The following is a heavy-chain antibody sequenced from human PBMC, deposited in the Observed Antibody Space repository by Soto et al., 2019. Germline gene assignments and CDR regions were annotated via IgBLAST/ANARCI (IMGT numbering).Heavy chain of an antibody. V-gene: IGHV1-69*13. J-gene: IGHJ5*02. CDR3: ACEVVVDAPEPCAGFDP. D-gene: IGHD2-15*01. CDR1: GGTFSSYA. Sequence: ASVKVSCKASGGTFSSYAISWVRQAPGQGLEWMGGIIPIFGTANYAQKFQGRVTITADESTSTAYMELSSLRSEDTAVYYCACEVVVDAPEPCAGFDPWGQGTRVTVSS. CDR2: IIPIFGTA.